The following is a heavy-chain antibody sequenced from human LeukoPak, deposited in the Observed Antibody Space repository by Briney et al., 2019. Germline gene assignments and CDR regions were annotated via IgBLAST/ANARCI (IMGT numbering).Heavy chain of an antibody. CDR2: IYHNGNT. CDR1: GGSFSVYY. CDR3: ASPSGRQYADALDI. D-gene: IGHD1-26*01. V-gene: IGHV4-34*01. J-gene: IGHJ3*02. Sequence: KASETLSLTCAVYGGSFSVYYWSWIRQPPGKGLEWIGEIYHNGNTEYNPSLSSRLLISVDKSKNQFSLKLTSVTAADTAMYYCASPSGRQYADALDIWGQGRMVIVSS.